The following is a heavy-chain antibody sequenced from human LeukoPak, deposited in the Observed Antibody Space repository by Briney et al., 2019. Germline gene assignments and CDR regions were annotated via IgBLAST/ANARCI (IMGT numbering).Heavy chain of an antibody. CDR1: GFTCSSYW. Sequence: PGGSLRLSCAASGFTCSSYWMSWVRQAPGKGLKWVANIKQGGSEKYYVDSVKGRFTISRDNAKNSLYLQMNSLRAEDTAVYYCARIRYDAFDIWGQGTMVTVSS. CDR2: IKQGGSEK. V-gene: IGHV3-7*01. J-gene: IGHJ3*02. D-gene: IGHD3-16*01. CDR3: ARIRYDAFDI.